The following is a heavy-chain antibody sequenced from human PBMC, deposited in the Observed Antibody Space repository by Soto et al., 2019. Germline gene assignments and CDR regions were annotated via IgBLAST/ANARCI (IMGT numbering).Heavy chain of an antibody. V-gene: IGHV4-31*03. J-gene: IGHJ3*02. Sequence: PSETLSLTCTVSGGSISGGGYYWSWIRQHPGKGLEWIGYIYYSGSTYYNPSLKSRVTISVDTSKNQFSLKLSSVTAADTAVYYCARTWSIINYYDSSGPDAFDIWGQGTMVTVSS. CDR1: GGSISGGGYY. CDR3: ARTWSIINYYDSSGPDAFDI. D-gene: IGHD3-22*01. CDR2: IYYSGST.